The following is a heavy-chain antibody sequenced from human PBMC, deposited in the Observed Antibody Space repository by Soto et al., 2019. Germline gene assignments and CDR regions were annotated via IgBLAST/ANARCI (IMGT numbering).Heavy chain of an antibody. CDR1: GASIRSDY. CDR3: ARQWDY. CDR2: IYDSERT. Sequence: QVQLQESGPGLVKPSETLSLTCAVSGASIRSDYWSWIRQIPGRGLEWIGYIYDSERTNYNPSLRSRVTISADTSKKQFSLKVRSVTAADTAVYYCARQWDYWGQGILVTVSS. V-gene: IGHV4-59*08. J-gene: IGHJ4*02.